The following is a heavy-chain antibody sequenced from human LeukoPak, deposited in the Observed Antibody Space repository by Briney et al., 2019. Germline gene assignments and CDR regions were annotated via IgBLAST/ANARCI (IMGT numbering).Heavy chain of an antibody. CDR2: ISLIFGTT. V-gene: IGHV1-69*13. J-gene: IGHJ4*02. CDR3: ARVLVLHDYGDYGFDY. Sequence: SVKVSCKASGGTFSSYAISWVRQAPGQGLEWMGGISLIFGTTNYAQKFQGRVTITAAESTSTAYMELSSLRSEDTAVYYCARVLVLHDYGDYGFDYWGQGTLVTVSS. CDR1: GGTFSSYA. D-gene: IGHD4-17*01.